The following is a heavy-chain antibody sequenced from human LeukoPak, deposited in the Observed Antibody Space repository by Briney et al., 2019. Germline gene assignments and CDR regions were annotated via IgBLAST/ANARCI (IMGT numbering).Heavy chain of an antibody. CDR1: GFTFSSYA. CDR2: ISSSTGST. CDR3: AKQDYYYGSGGYRHYYDY. Sequence: PGGSLRLSCEASGFTFSSYAMSWVRQAPGKGLEWVSTISSSTGSTYYADSVKGRFTISRDNSKDTVYLQMNSLRAEDTALYYCAKQDYYYGSGGYRHYYDYWGQGTLVTVSS. D-gene: IGHD3-10*01. J-gene: IGHJ4*02. V-gene: IGHV3-23*01.